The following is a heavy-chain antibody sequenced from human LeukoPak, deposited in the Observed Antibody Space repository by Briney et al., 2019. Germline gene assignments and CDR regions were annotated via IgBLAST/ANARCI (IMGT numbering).Heavy chain of an antibody. V-gene: IGHV3-72*01. CDR2: TRSKPYSYTT. Sequence: GGSLRLSCATSGFTFSDHSMDWVRQAPGQGLEWVGRTRSKPYSYTTQYAASVKGRFTISRDDSKNSLYLQMNSLKPEDTAVYYCAAGYCSSTSCPGYYYGMDVWGQGTTVTVSS. J-gene: IGHJ6*02. D-gene: IGHD2-2*01. CDR3: AAGYCSSTSCPGYYYGMDV. CDR1: GFTFSDHS.